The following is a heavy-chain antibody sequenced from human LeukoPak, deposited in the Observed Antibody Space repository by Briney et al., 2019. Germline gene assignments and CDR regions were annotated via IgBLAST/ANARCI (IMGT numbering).Heavy chain of an antibody. V-gene: IGHV1-2*02. CDR2: INPNTGGT. CDR3: ARDKNYYDNSDPKYYFDY. J-gene: IGHJ4*02. D-gene: IGHD3-22*01. CDR1: GYTFTSYY. Sequence: KPGASVKVSCKASGYTFTSYYIHWVRQAPGRGLEWMGWINPNTGGTYHAQKFQGRVTMTRDTSISTAYMELRSLRSDDTAVYYCARDKNYYDNSDPKYYFDYWGQGTLVTVSS.